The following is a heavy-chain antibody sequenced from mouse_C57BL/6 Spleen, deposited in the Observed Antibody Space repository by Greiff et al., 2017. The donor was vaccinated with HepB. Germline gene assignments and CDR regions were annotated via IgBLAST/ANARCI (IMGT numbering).Heavy chain of an antibody. CDR3: ARGGNSWFAY. D-gene: IGHD2-1*01. CDR1: GYTFTSYW. V-gene: IGHV1-59*01. Sequence: QVQLQQPGAELVRPGTSVKLSCKASGYTFTSYWMHWVKQRPGQGLEWIGVIYPSDSYTNYNQKFQGKATLTVDTSSSTAYMQLSSLTSEDSAVYYCARGGNSWFAYWGQGTLVTVSA. J-gene: IGHJ3*01. CDR2: IYPSDSYT.